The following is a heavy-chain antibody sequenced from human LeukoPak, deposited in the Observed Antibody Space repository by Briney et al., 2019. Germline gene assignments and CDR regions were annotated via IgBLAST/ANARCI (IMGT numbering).Heavy chain of an antibody. J-gene: IGHJ4*02. CDR2: INHSGST. CDR1: GGSFSGYY. Sequence: SETLSLTCAVYGGSFSGYYWSWIRQPPGKGLEWIGEINHSGSTNYNPSLKSRVTISVDTSKNQFSLKLSSVTAADTAVYYCARRTSPGGNFDYWGQGTLVTVSS. V-gene: IGHV4-34*01. D-gene: IGHD2-2*01. CDR3: ARRTSPGGNFDY.